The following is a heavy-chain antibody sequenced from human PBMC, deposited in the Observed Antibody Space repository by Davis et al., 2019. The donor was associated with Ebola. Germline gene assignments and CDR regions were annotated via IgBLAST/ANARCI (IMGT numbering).Heavy chain of an antibody. V-gene: IGHV3-23*01. D-gene: IGHD1-26*01. CDR1: GFTFRSYA. Sequence: GESLKISCAASGFTFRSYAMTWVRQAPGKGLEWVSSISGSGGRTFHADSVKGRFTISRDNSKNTLYLQMNSLRAEDTAVYYCAKDLFAVGATYWGQGTLVTVSS. CDR2: ISGSGGRT. J-gene: IGHJ4*02. CDR3: AKDLFAVGATY.